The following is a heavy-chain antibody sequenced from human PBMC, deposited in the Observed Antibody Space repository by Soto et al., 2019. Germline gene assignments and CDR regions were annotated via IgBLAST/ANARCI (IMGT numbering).Heavy chain of an antibody. D-gene: IGHD3-3*01. J-gene: IGHJ4*02. Sequence: QVQLQQWGAGLLKPSETLSLTCAVYGGSFSGYYWSWIRQPPGKGLEWIGEINHSGSTNYNPYLKSRVSISVDTSKNPFSRKLSSVTAADTAVYYCGRGGPIRSLGYLGQGTLVTVSS. CDR2: INHSGST. CDR3: GRGGPIRSLGY. CDR1: GGSFSGYY. V-gene: IGHV4-34*01.